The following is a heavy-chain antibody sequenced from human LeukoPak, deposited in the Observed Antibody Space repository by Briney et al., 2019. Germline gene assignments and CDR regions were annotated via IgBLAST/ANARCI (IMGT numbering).Heavy chain of an antibody. D-gene: IGHD1-26*01. Sequence: PSETLSLTCTVSGGSISSYYWSWIRQPPGKGLEWIGYIYYSGSTNYNPSLKSRVTISVDTSKNQFSLKLSSVTAGDTAVYYCATLGSYFDYWGQGTLVTVSS. CDR3: ATLGSYFDY. CDR1: GGSISSYY. CDR2: IYYSGST. J-gene: IGHJ4*02. V-gene: IGHV4-59*01.